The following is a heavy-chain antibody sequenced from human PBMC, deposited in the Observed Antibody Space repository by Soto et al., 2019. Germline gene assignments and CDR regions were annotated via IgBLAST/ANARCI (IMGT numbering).Heavy chain of an antibody. D-gene: IGHD3-22*01. CDR1: GFTFSSYA. J-gene: IGHJ6*02. V-gene: IGHV3-30-3*01. Sequence: PGGSLRLSCAASGFTFSSYAMSWVRQAPGKGLEWVAVISYDGSNKYYADSVKGRFTISRDNSKNTLYLQMNSLRAEDTAVYYCARADSSGYYLYYYYYGMDVWGQGTTVTVSS. CDR3: ARADSSGYYLYYYYYGMDV. CDR2: ISYDGSNK.